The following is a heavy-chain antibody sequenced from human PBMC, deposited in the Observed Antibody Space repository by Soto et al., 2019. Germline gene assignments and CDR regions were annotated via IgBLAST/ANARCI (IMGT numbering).Heavy chain of an antibody. CDR2: ISGSGGST. CDR3: AKGHQYSSSSNHFDS. V-gene: IGHV3-23*01. CDR1: GFTFSSFS. D-gene: IGHD6-6*01. J-gene: IGHJ4*02. Sequence: GGSLRLSCAASGFTFSSFSMSWVRHAPGKGPEWVSAISGSGGSTYYADSVKGRFTISRDNSKNTLYLQMNSLRAEDTAVYYCAKGHQYSSSSNHFDSWGQGTPVTVSS.